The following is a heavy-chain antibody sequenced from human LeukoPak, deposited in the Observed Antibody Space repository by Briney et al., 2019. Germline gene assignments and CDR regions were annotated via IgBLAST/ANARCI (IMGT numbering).Heavy chain of an antibody. V-gene: IGHV1-2*04. CDR3: ARLYYYDSIGIVSNAFDI. CDR1: GYTFTGYY. Sequence: GASVKVSCKASGYTFTGYYMHWVRQAPGQGLEWMGWINPNSGGTNYAQKFQGWVTMTRDTSISTAYMELSSLRSEDTAVYYCARLYYYDSIGIVSNAFDIWGQGTMVTVSS. CDR2: INPNSGGT. J-gene: IGHJ3*02. D-gene: IGHD3-22*01.